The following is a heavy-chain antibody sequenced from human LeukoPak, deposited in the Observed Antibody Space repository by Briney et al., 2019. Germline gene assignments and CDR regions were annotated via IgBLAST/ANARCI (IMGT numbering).Heavy chain of an antibody. CDR2: IYYSGST. CDR1: GGSISSYY. D-gene: IGHD4-17*01. J-gene: IGHJ2*01. Sequence: SETLSLTCTVSGGSISSYYWSWIRQPPGKGLEWIGYIYYSGSTNYNPSLKSRVTISVDTSKNQFSLKLSSVTAADTAVYYCARDPYGSYWYFDLWGRGTLVTVSS. V-gene: IGHV4-59*01. CDR3: ARDPYGSYWYFDL.